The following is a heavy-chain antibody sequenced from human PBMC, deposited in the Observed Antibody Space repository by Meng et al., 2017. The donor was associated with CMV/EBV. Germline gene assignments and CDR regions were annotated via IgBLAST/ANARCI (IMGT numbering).Heavy chain of an antibody. D-gene: IGHD6-13*01. V-gene: IGHV4-34*01. CDR1: GCFSGYY. CDR3: ARKGRSSWYLLAEYFQH. J-gene: IGHJ1*01. Sequence: GCFSGYYWSWIRQPPGKGLEWIGEINHSGSTNYNPSLKSRVTISVDTSKNQFSLKLSSVTAADTAVYYCARKGRSSWYLLAEYFQHWGQGTLVTVSS. CDR2: INHSGST.